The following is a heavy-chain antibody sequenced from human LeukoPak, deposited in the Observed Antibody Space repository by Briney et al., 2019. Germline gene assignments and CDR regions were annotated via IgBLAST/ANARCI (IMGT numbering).Heavy chain of an antibody. Sequence: PSETLSLTCTVSGGSISSSSYYWGWIRQPPGKGLGWIGSIYYSGSTYYNPSLKSRVTISVDTSKNQFSLKLSSVTAADTAVYYCARAPDDYYDSSGYLRYYFDYWGQGTLVTVSS. J-gene: IGHJ4*02. CDR1: GGSISSSSYY. CDR3: ARAPDDYYDSSGYLRYYFDY. CDR2: IYYSGST. V-gene: IGHV4-39*01. D-gene: IGHD3-22*01.